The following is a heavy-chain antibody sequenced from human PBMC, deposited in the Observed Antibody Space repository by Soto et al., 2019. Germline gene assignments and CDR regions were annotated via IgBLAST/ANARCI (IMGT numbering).Heavy chain of an antibody. Sequence: EVQLVESGGGLVQPGGSLRLSCAASGFTFATNNMNWVRQAPGKGLEWVSFISSSGSSIYYADSVKGRFTISRDNAQNSLYLQMHSLRDEDTAVYYCARDPASGWSNFDYWGQGTLVTVSS. CDR1: GFTFATNN. J-gene: IGHJ4*02. D-gene: IGHD6-19*01. CDR2: ISSSGSSI. V-gene: IGHV3-48*02. CDR3: ARDPASGWSNFDY.